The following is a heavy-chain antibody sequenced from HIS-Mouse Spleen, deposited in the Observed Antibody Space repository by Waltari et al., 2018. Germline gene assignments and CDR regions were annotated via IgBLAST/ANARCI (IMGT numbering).Heavy chain of an antibody. D-gene: IGHD6-13*01. J-gene: IGHJ2*01. V-gene: IGHV4-39*07. Sequence: QLQLQESGPGLVKPSETLSLTCTVSGGSISSSSYYWGWIRQPPGKGLEWIGSIHSSGRPYYHPSLKSRVTISVDTSKNQFSLKLSSVTAADTAVYYCAREIPYSSSWYDWYFDLWGRGTLVTVSS. CDR1: GGSISSSSYY. CDR2: IHSSGRP. CDR3: AREIPYSSSWYDWYFDL.